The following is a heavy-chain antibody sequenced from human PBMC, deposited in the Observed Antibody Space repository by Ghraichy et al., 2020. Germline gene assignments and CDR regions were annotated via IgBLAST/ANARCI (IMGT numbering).Heavy chain of an antibody. CDR3: ARAENYYDSSGYYDAEYFQH. J-gene: IGHJ1*01. CDR2: IIPILGIA. Sequence: SVKVSCKASGGPFSSYTISWVRQAPVQGLEWMGRIIPILGIANYAQKFQGRVTITADKSTSTAYMELSSLRSEDTAVYYCARAENYYDSSGYYDAEYFQHWGQGTLVTVSS. V-gene: IGHV1-69*02. CDR1: GGPFSSYT. D-gene: IGHD3-22*01.